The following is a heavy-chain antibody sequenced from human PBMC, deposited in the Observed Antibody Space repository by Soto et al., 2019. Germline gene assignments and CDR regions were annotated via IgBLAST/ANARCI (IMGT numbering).Heavy chain of an antibody. CDR1: GFTFSSAW. CDR3: ARDLVGATTEYFQH. Sequence: PGESLKISCAASGFTFSSAWMNWVRQAPGKGLEWVSVIYSGGGTYYADSVKGRFTISRDNSKNTLYLQMNSLGAEDTAVYYCARDLVGATTEYFQHWGQGTMVTVSS. V-gene: IGHV3-66*01. J-gene: IGHJ1*01. CDR2: IYSGGGT. D-gene: IGHD1-26*01.